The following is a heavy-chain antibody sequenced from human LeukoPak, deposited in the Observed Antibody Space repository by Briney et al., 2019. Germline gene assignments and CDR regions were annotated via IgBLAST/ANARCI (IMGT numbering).Heavy chain of an antibody. D-gene: IGHD4-17*01. Sequence: GGSLRLSCAASGFTVSSNYMIWVRQAPGKGLEWVSAISGSGGSTYYADSVKGRFTISRDNSKNTLYLQMNSLRAEDTAVYYCAKERDGDYAIYFDYWGQGTLVTVSS. CDR3: AKERDGDYAIYFDY. CDR1: GFTVSSNY. J-gene: IGHJ4*02. V-gene: IGHV3-23*01. CDR2: ISGSGGST.